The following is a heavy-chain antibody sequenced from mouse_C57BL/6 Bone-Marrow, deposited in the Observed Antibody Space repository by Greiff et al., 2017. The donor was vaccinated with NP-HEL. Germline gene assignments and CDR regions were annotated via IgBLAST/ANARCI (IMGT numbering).Heavy chain of an antibody. V-gene: IGHV1-15*01. CDR1: GYTFTDYE. CDR2: IDPETGGP. Sequence: QVQLQQSGAELVRPGASVTLSCKASGYTFTDYEMHWVKQTPVHGLEWIGAIDPETGGPAYNQKFKGKAILTADKSSSTAYMELRSLTSEDYAVYYCTRKGITAVPLAYWGQGTLVTVSA. J-gene: IGHJ3*01. CDR3: TRKGITAVPLAY. D-gene: IGHD1-1*01.